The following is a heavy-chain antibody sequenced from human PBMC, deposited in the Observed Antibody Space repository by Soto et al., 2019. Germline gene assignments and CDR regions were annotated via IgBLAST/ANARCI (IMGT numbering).Heavy chain of an antibody. V-gene: IGHV4-4*02. CDR1: GGSISSSNW. Sequence: QVQLQESGPGLVKPSGTLSLTCAVSGGSISSSNWWSWVRQPPGKGLEWIGEIYHSGSTNYNASLNSRVAITVDKSKNQFYLKLSSVTAAHTAVYYCARATLSIAARQVFDFWGQGTLVTVSS. CDR2: IYHSGST. J-gene: IGHJ4*02. CDR3: ARATLSIAARQVFDF. D-gene: IGHD6-6*01.